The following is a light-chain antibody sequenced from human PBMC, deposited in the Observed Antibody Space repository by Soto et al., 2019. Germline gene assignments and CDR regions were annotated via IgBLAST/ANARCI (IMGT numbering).Light chain of an antibody. V-gene: IGKV3-15*01. Sequence: ETVITQSPATLSVSPGDRATLSCGASQSVNSNLAWYRQRPGPAPRLLIYGASIRATGIPARFSGSGSGTAFTLTIRSLHYDDFAAYYCQQYNDCHLTLGQWTKVDTK. CDR1: QSVNSN. CDR2: GAS. CDR3: QQYNDCHLT. J-gene: IGKJ2*01.